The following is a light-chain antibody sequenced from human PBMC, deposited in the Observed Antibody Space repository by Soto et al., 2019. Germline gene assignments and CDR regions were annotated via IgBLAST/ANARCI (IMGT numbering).Light chain of an antibody. CDR2: KAS. V-gene: IGKV1-5*03. CDR1: QSINTW. CDR3: QQYSYWWT. Sequence: DIKMTQSPSTLPASVGDRVTITFRASQSINTWLAWYQPKPGKAPKLLIYKASTLESGVPSRFSGSGSGTEFTLTISSLQPDDFATYYCQQYSYWWTFGQGSKVDIK. J-gene: IGKJ1*01.